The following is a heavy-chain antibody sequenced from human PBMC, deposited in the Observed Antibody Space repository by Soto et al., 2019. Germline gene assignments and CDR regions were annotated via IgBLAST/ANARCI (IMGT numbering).Heavy chain of an antibody. D-gene: IGHD6-13*01. CDR1: GFIFSNYG. CDR3: VSSWAY. CDR2: ITTTGGST. J-gene: IGHJ4*02. Sequence: EVQLLESGGGLVQPGGSLRLSCAASGFIFSNYGMNWVRLAPGAGVEWVSTITTTGGSTFYADSVRGRFTISRDNSKNTLHLQMNSLRVDDTAIYYCVSSWAYWGRGVGVTVSS. V-gene: IGHV3-23*01.